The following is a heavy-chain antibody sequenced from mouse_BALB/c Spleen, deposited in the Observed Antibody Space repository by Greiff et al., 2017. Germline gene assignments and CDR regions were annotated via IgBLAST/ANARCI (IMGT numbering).Heavy chain of an antibody. D-gene: IGHD1-1*01. J-gene: IGHJ4*01. V-gene: IGHV3-8*02. CDR1: GDSITSGY. CDR2: ISYSGST. CDR3: ARGSPLITTVVDYAMDY. Sequence: EVQLVESGPSLVKPSQSLTLTCSVTGDSITSGYWNWIRKFPGNKLEYMGYISYSGSTYYNPSLKSRISITRDTAKNQYYLQLNSVTTEDTATYYCARGSPLITTVVDYAMDYWGQGTSVTVSS.